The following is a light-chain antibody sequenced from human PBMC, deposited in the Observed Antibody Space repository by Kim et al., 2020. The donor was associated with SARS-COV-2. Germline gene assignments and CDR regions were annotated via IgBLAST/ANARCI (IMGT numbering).Light chain of an antibody. Sequence: VALGQTVRITSQGDSLRSYYASWYQQKPGQAPVLVIYGKNNRPSGIPDRFSGSSSGNTASLTITGAQAEDEADYYCNSRDSSGNQVFGGGTQLTVL. CDR2: GKN. J-gene: IGLJ2*01. V-gene: IGLV3-19*01. CDR3: NSRDSSGNQV. CDR1: SLRSYY.